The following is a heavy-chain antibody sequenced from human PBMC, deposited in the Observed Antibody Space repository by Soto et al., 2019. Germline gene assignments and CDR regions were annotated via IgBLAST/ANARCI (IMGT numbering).Heavy chain of an antibody. CDR1: GFTFSSYW. CDR3: AIYCSSTSCHFDY. J-gene: IGHJ4*02. V-gene: IGHV3-74*01. D-gene: IGHD2-2*01. Sequence: GGSLRLSCAASGFTFSSYWMHWVRQAPGKGLVWVSRINSDGSSTSYADSVKGRFTISRDNAKNTLYLQMNSLRAEDTAVYYCAIYCSSTSCHFDYWGQGILVTVSS. CDR2: INSDGSST.